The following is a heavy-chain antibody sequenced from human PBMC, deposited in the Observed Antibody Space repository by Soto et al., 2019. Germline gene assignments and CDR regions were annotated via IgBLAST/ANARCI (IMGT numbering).Heavy chain of an antibody. CDR1: GYTFTSYY. CDR3: ARALPFASEVAAAGTGY. D-gene: IGHD6-13*01. Sequence: GASVKVSCKASGYTFTSYYMHWVRQAPGQGLEWMGIINPSGGSTSYAQKFQGRVTMTRDTSTSTVYMELSSLRSEDTAVYYCARALPFASEVAAAGTGYWGQGTLVNVSS. CDR2: INPSGGST. J-gene: IGHJ4*02. V-gene: IGHV1-46*01.